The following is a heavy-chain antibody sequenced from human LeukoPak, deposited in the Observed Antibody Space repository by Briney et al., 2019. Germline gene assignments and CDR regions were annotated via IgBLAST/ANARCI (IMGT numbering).Heavy chain of an antibody. V-gene: IGHV4-59*08. CDR1: GASVSRNW. J-gene: IGHJ6*02. CDR3: ARRLPGYYYYMDV. Sequence: SETLSLTCTVSGASVSRNWWSWVRQTPGKGLEWIGYIYYSGSTSYNPSLKSRVTISVDTSKNQFSLRLSSVTAADTAVYYCARRLPGYYYYMDVWGQGTTVTVSS. CDR2: IYYSGST. D-gene: IGHD2-15*01.